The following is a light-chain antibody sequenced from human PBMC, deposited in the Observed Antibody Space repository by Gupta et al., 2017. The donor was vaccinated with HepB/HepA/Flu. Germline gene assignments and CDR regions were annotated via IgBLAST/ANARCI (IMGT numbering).Light chain of an antibody. CDR1: QSISSY. J-gene: IGKJ3*01. V-gene: IGKV1-39*01. Sequence: QMTQSPSSLSAAVGDRVTITCRASQSISSYFNWYQQKPGKAPKLLIYAACSLQSGAPSRFSGSGSGTDFTLTISSLQPEEFATYYCQQSYSTPPFTFGPGTKVDIK. CDR3: QQSYSTPPFT. CDR2: AAC.